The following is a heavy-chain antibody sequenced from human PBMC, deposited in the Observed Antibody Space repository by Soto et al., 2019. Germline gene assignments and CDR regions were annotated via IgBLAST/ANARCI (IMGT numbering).Heavy chain of an antibody. CDR1: GGSISSYY. Sequence: SETLSLTCTVSGGSISSYYWSWIRQPPGKGLEWIGYIYYSGSTNYNPSLKSRVTISVDTSKNQFSLKLSSVTAADTAVYYCARVRGFNDAFDIWGQGTMVTVSS. CDR3: ARVRGFNDAFDI. J-gene: IGHJ3*02. CDR2: IYYSGST. V-gene: IGHV4-59*01.